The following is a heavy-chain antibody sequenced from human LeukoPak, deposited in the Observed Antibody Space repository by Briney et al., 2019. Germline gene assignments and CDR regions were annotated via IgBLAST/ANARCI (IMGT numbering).Heavy chain of an antibody. J-gene: IGHJ6*03. V-gene: IGHV3-11*04. CDR3: ARDRGIVGTTGYYYMDV. CDR1: GFSLSDYY. Sequence: GGSLRLSCVASGFSLSDYYMGWIRQAPGKGLEWVSYIGSTIYYADSVKGRLTISRDNAKNSLYLQMNSLRAEDTAVYYCARDRGIVGTTGYYYMDVWGKGTTVTVSS. CDR2: IGSTI. D-gene: IGHD1-26*01.